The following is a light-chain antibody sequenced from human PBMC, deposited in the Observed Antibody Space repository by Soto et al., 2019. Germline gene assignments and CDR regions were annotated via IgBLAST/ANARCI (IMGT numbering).Light chain of an antibody. CDR1: QSVRSNY. Sequence: SPGERATLSCRASQSVRSNYLAWYQQKPGQPPRRLIYAASSRPTGIPDRFTGSGSGTDFTLTISRLEPEDFAVYYCQQYGGSPTFGEGTRLEIK. J-gene: IGKJ5*01. V-gene: IGKV3-20*01. CDR3: QQYGGSPT. CDR2: AAS.